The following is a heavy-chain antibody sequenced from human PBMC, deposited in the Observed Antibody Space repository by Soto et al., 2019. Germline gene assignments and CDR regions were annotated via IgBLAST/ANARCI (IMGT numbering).Heavy chain of an antibody. V-gene: IGHV1-18*01. CDR1: GYTFSSYG. CDR3: ARVEAAMSGHWFDP. J-gene: IGHJ5*02. CDR2: ISASTSKT. D-gene: IGHD2-2*01. Sequence: QDQLVQSGAEVKKPGASVKVSCKASGYTFSSYGISWVRQATGQGLEWLGWISASTSKTKYAQKFQGRVTTTTARSTSTVDMELRGLRADYTAVYYCARVEAAMSGHWFDPWGQGTLVTVSS.